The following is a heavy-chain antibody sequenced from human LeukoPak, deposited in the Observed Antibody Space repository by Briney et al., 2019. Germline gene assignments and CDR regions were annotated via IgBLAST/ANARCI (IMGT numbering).Heavy chain of an antibody. V-gene: IGHV3-7*02. CDR2: IDQSESAK. CDR1: EFTYW. D-gene: IGHD4-23*01. Sequence: PGGSLRLSCVASEFTYWMTWVRQAPGRGLEWVASIDQSESAKLYEDSVKGRFTISRDNAKNSLYLQMNSLRAEDTAVYYCASTTTVVTPSFDYWGQGTLVTVSS. J-gene: IGHJ4*02. CDR3: ASTTTVVTPSFDY.